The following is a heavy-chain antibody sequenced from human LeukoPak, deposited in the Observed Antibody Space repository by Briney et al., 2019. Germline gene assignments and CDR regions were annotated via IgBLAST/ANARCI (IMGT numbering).Heavy chain of an antibody. J-gene: IGHJ3*02. D-gene: IGHD3-22*01. CDR2: IFYVGST. CDR3: ARDFYDSRGEAFDI. V-gene: IGHV4-59*11. Sequence: SETLSLTCTVSGDSIGSHYWSWIRQPPGKGLEWIGYIFYVGSTNYNPSLKSRVTISVDTSKNQFSLKLNSVTAADTAVYYCARDFYDSRGEAFDIWGQGTMVTVSS. CDR1: GDSIGSHY.